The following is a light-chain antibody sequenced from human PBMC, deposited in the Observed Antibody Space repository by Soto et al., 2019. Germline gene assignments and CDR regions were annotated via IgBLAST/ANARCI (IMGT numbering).Light chain of an antibody. CDR3: ASYGGSSTVV. V-gene: IGLV2-23*01. J-gene: IGLJ2*01. CDR2: EGS. Sequence: QAVVTQPASVSGSPGQSITISCTGTSSDIGSYNYVSWYQQHPGKVPKLMVYEGSKRPSGVSNRFSGSKSGNTASLTISGLQAEDEADYYCASYGGSSTVVFGGGTKVTVL. CDR1: SSDIGSYNY.